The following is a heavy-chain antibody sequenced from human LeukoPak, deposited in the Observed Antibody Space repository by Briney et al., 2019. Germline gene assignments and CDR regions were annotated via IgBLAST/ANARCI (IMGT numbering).Heavy chain of an antibody. V-gene: IGHV1-58*01. CDR1: GFTFTSSA. CDR2: IVVGSGNT. J-gene: IGHJ6*02. D-gene: IGHD6-19*01. Sequence: RASVKVSCTASGFTFTSSAVQWVRQARGQRLEWIGWIVVGSGNTNYAQKFQERVTITRDMSTSTAYMELSGLRSEDTAVYYCAADAKYSSGPDKYYYYGMDVWGQGTTVTVSS. CDR3: AADAKYSSGPDKYYYYGMDV.